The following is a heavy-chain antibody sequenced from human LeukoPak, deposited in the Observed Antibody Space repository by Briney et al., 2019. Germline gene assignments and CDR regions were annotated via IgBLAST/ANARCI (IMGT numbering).Heavy chain of an antibody. V-gene: IGHV4-34*01. Sequence: SETLSLTCAVYGGSFSGYYWSWIRQPPGKGLEWIGEINHSGSTNYNPSLKSRVTISVDASKNQFSLKLSSVTAADTAVYYCARGRGVYDILTGHGFWFDPWGQGTLVTVSS. J-gene: IGHJ5*02. D-gene: IGHD3-9*01. CDR2: INHSGST. CDR3: ARGRGVYDILTGHGFWFDP. CDR1: GGSFSGYY.